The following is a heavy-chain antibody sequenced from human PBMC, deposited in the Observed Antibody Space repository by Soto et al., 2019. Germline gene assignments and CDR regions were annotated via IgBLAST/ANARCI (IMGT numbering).Heavy chain of an antibody. V-gene: IGHV1-69*13. D-gene: IGHD1-26*01. J-gene: IGHJ6*02. CDR1: GGTFSSYA. Sequence: SVKVSCKASGGTFSSYAISWVRQAPGQGLEWMGGIIPIFGTANYAQKFQGRVTITADESTSTAYMELSSLRSEDTAVYYCARRTSSSTSHYYYYYGMEVWGQGTTVSVSS. CDR3: ARRTSSSTSHYYYYYGMEV. CDR2: IIPIFGTA.